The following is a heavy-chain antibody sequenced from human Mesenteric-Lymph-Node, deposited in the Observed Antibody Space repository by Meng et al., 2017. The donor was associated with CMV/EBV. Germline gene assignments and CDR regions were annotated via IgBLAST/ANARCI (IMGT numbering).Heavy chain of an antibody. D-gene: IGHD6-19*01. Sequence: SGFTFSSYAMNWVRQAPGKGLEWVSGISTSGGSTYYPDSVKGRFTISRDNSKNTLSLQVNSLRAEDTAVYYCAKGSNHIAVGGHFNSWGQG. CDR1: GFTFSSYA. V-gene: IGHV3-23*01. J-gene: IGHJ4*02. CDR3: AKGSNHIAVGGHFNS. CDR2: ISTSGGST.